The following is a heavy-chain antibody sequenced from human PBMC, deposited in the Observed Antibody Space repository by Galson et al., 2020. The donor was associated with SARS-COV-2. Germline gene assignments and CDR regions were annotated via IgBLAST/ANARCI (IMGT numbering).Heavy chain of an antibody. CDR1: GGSFSGYY. CDR2: VNHIGST. CDR3: ARGGYSYGYVVIRYYFDY. D-gene: IGHD5-18*01. J-gene: IGHJ4*02. Sequence: SQGSETLSLTCAVYGGSFSGYYWSWIRQPPGKGLEWIGEVNHIGSTNYNPSLKSRVTISVDTSKNQFSLKLSSVTAADTAVYYCARGGYSYGYVVIRYYFDYWGQGTLVTVSS. V-gene: IGHV4-34*01.